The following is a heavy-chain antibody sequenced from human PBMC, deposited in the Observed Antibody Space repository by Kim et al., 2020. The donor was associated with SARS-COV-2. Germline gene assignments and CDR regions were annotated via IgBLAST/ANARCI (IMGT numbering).Heavy chain of an antibody. CDR3: AREASIGIAAAGT. D-gene: IGHD6-13*01. CDR1: GFTFSSYE. CDR2: ISSSGSTI. Sequence: GGSLRLSCAASGFTFSSYEMNWVRQAPGKGLEWVSYISSSGSTIYYADSVKGRFTISRDNAKNSLYLQMNSLRAEDTAVYYCAREASIGIAAAGTWGQGTLVTVSS. V-gene: IGHV3-48*03. J-gene: IGHJ1*01.